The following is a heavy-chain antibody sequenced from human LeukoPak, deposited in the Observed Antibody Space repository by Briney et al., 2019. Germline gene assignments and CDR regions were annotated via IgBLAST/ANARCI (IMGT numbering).Heavy chain of an antibody. D-gene: IGHD3-10*01. V-gene: IGHV4-39*01. J-gene: IGHJ6*03. CDR2: ISYSGST. CDR1: GGSISSSSYY. Sequence: PSETLSLTCTVSGGSISSSSYYWGWIRQPPGKGLEWIGSISYSGSTYYNPSLKSRVTISVDTSMNQFSLKLSSVTAADTAVYYCARLRGVGVRGVVNYYMDVWGKGTTVTVSS. CDR3: ARLRGVGVRGVVNYYMDV.